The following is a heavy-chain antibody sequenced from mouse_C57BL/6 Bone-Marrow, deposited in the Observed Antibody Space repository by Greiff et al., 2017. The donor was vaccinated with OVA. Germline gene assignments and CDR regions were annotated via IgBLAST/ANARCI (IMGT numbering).Heavy chain of an antibody. CDR3: ARRRSTTVVADFDY. V-gene: IGHV1-19*01. Sequence: EVKVVESGPVLVKPGASVKMSCKASGYTFTDYYMNWVKQSHGKSLEWIGVINPYNGGTSYNQKFKGKATLTVDKSSSTAYMELNSLTSEDSAVYYCARRRSTTVVADFDYWGQGTTLTVSS. CDR2: INPYNGGT. D-gene: IGHD1-1*01. CDR1: GYTFTDYY. J-gene: IGHJ2*01.